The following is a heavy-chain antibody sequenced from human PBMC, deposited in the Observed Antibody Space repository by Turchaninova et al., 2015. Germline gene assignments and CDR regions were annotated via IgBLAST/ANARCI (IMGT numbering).Heavy chain of an antibody. V-gene: IGHV4-38-2*01. J-gene: IGHJ3*01. CDR3: ARTDGYDV. CDR1: GYSLSSGFY. CDR2: MHHSGNT. Sequence: QVPLRESGPGLVKPSEPLSRPCAVSGYSLSSGFYGGWIRQFPEKGLEWIASMHHSGNTYYNAPLKSRVTISIDTSKNQLSLQLSSVTAADTAVYFCARTDGYDVWGQGTMVTVSS.